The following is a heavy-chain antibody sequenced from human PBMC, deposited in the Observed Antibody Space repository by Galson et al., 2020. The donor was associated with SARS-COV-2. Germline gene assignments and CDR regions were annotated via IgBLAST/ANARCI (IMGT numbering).Heavy chain of an antibody. CDR1: GFTFSDHA. CDR3: VKFSTRYLDSEFMDV. V-gene: IGHV3-64D*06. CDR2: ISSNGGST. Sequence: GGSLRLSCSASGFTFSDHAMHWVRQAPGKGLEYVAIISSNGGSTYHAGSVKGRFTISRDNSKNTVSLQVSSVRAEDTAVYYCVKFSTRYLDSEFMDVWGKGTSVIVSS. J-gene: IGHJ6*04. D-gene: IGHD3-9*01.